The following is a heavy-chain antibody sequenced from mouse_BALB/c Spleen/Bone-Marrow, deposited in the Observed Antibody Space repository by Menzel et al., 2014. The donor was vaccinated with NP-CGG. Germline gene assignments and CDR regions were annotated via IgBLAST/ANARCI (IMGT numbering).Heavy chain of an antibody. CDR2: ILPGSGST. CDR3: ARRGYDGAY. J-gene: IGHJ3*01. CDR1: GYTFSSYW. Sequence: QVQLKQSGAELMKPGASVKISCKATGYTFSSYWIEWVKQRPGHGLEWIGEILPGSGSTNYNEKFKGKATFTADTSSSTAYMQPSSLTSEDSAVYYCARRGYDGAYWGQGTLVTVSA. D-gene: IGHD2-14*01. V-gene: IGHV1-9*01.